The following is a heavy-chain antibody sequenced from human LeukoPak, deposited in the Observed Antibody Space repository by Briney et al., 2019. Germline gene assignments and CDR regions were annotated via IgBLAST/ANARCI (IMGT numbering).Heavy chain of an antibody. CDR1: GGSISSYY. Sequence: SETLSLTCTVSGGSISSYYWSWIRQPPGKGLEWIGYIYYSGSTNYNPSLKSRVTISVDTSKNQFSLKLSSVTAADTAVYYCARVPGATWYYYYMDVWGKGTTATVSS. CDR2: IYYSGST. D-gene: IGHD1-26*01. CDR3: ARVPGATWYYYYMDV. J-gene: IGHJ6*03. V-gene: IGHV4-59*01.